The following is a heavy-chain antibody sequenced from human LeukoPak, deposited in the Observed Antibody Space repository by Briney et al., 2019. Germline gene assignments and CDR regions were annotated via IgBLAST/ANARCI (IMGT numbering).Heavy chain of an antibody. Sequence: KPSETLSLTCTVSGGSISSSSYSWGRIRQPPGKGLEWIGSIYYSGSTYYNPSLKSRVTISVDTSKNQFSLKLSSVTAADTAVYYCARRPGHGSETRFDPWGQGTLVTVSS. CDR3: ARRPGHGSETRFDP. CDR2: IYYSGST. D-gene: IGHD1-14*01. V-gene: IGHV4-39*01. CDR1: GGSISSSSYS. J-gene: IGHJ5*02.